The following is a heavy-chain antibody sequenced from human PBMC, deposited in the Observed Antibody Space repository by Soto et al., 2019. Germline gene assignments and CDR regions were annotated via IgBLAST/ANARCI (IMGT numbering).Heavy chain of an antibody. CDR1: GYTFSSYA. D-gene: IGHD6-19*01. CDR2: INAGNGNT. CDR3: ARQGYSSGWTYDFDY. Sequence: GASVKVSCKASGYTFSSYAMHWVRQAPGQRLEWMGWINAGNGNTKYSQKFQGRVTITRDTSASTAYMELSSLRSEDTAVYYCARQGYSSGWTYDFDYWGQGTLVTVSS. J-gene: IGHJ4*02. V-gene: IGHV1-3*01.